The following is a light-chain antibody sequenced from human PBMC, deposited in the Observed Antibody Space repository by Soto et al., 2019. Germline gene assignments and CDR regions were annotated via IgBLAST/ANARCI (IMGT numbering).Light chain of an antibody. Sequence: EIVMTQSPATLSVSPGERATLSCRASQSVSSNVAWYQQKPGQAPRLLIYDASTRATGIPARFSGSGSGTDFTLTISSLEPEDFAVYYCQQRSNWPWTFGQGTKVDI. V-gene: IGKV3-11*01. J-gene: IGKJ1*01. CDR3: QQRSNWPWT. CDR1: QSVSSN. CDR2: DAS.